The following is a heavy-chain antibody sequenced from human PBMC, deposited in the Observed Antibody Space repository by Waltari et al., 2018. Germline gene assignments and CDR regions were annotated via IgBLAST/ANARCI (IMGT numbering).Heavy chain of an antibody. CDR3: ARDIGGTGAFDI. CDR1: GFTFSSYS. V-gene: IGHV3-21*01. Sequence: EVQLVESGGGLVKPGGSLRLSCAASGFTFSSYSMNWVRQAPGKGLEWVSSISSSSSYIYYADSVKGRFTISRDNAKNSLYLQMNSLRAEDTAVYYCARDIGGTGAFDIWGQGTMVTVSS. CDR2: ISSSSSYI. D-gene: IGHD3-10*01. J-gene: IGHJ3*02.